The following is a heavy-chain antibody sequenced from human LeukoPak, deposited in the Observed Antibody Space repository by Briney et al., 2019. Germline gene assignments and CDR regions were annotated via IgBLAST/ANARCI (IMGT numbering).Heavy chain of an antibody. V-gene: IGHV3-30*02. Sequence: GGSLRLSCAPSGFTFSRHGMHWVRQAPGKGLEWVTVIWHDGSNKYYADSVKGRFTISRDNSKNTLYLQMNSLRAEDTAVYHCAKDLNPREAGATIDYWGQGTLVTVSS. J-gene: IGHJ4*02. CDR1: GFTFSRHG. CDR3: AKDLNPREAGATIDY. D-gene: IGHD1-26*01. CDR2: IWHDGSNK.